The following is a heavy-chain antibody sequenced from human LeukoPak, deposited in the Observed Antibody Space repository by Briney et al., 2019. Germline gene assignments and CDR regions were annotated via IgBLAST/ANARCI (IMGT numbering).Heavy chain of an antibody. J-gene: IGHJ5*02. Sequence: PSETLSLTCTVSGGSISSYYWSWIRQPAGKGLEWIGRIYTSGSTNYNPSLKSRVTMSVDTSKNQFSLKLSSVTAADTAVYYCARTQNHDCSSTSCRNHYWFDPWGQGTLVTVSS. CDR1: GGSISSYY. V-gene: IGHV4-4*07. D-gene: IGHD2-2*01. CDR3: ARTQNHDCSSTSCRNHYWFDP. CDR2: IYTSGST.